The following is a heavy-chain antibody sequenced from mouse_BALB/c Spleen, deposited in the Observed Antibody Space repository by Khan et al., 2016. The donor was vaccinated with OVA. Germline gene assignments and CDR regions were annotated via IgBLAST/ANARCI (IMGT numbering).Heavy chain of an antibody. D-gene: IGHD1-2*01. J-gene: IGHJ2*01. CDR3: ARTARIKY. Sequence: EVKLLESGPGLVKPSQSLSLTCTVTGYSITSGYGWNWIRQFPGNKLEWMCYISYSGNTNYNPSLKSRISITRDTSKNQFFLQLNSVTTEDTATYYCARTARIKYWGQGTTLTVSS. V-gene: IGHV3-2*02. CDR1: GYSITSGYG. CDR2: ISYSGNT.